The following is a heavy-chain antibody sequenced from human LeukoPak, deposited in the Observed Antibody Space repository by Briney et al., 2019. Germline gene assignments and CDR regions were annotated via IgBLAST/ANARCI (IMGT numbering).Heavy chain of an antibody. CDR3: AKWDRDYGGSHYLDY. D-gene: IGHD4-23*01. Sequence: GGSLRLSCAASGFTFSDYYMSWIRQAPGKGLEWVSYISSSGSTIYYADSVKGRFTISRDNAKNSLYLQMNSLRAEDTAIYYCAKWDRDYGGSHYLDYWGQGTLVTVSA. CDR2: ISSSGSTI. V-gene: IGHV3-11*01. J-gene: IGHJ4*02. CDR1: GFTFSDYY.